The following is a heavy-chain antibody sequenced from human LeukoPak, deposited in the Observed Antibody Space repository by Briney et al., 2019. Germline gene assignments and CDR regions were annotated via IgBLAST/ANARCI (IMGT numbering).Heavy chain of an antibody. J-gene: IGHJ4*02. Sequence: PSETLSLTCTVSGGSISSSSYYWGWIRQPPGKGLEWIGYVHSSGSTKYNSSLGSRVTISMDTSRNQFSLKLSSVTAADTAVYFCTRGGGWLIDFWGRGTLVTVSS. D-gene: IGHD5-24*01. CDR3: TRGGGWLIDF. CDR2: VHSSGST. V-gene: IGHV4-61*05. CDR1: GGSISSSSYY.